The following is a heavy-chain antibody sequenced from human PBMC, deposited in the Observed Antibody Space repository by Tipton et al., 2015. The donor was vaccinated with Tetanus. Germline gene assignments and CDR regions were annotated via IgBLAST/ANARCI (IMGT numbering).Heavy chain of an antibody. CDR2: TYYRSKWYN. D-gene: IGHD6-13*01. Sequence: GLVKPSQTLSPTCAISGDSVSSNSAAWNWIRQSPSRGLEWLGRTYYRSKWYNDYAVSVKSRITINPDTSKNQFSLQLNSVTPEDTAEYYCARDRQQLVRDGGYAFDIWGQGTMVTVSS. V-gene: IGHV6-1*01. CDR3: ARDRQQLVRDGGYAFDI. CDR1: GDSVSSNSAA. J-gene: IGHJ3*02.